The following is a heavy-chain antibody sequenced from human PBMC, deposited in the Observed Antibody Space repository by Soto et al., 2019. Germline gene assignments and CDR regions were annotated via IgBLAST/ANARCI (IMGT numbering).Heavy chain of an antibody. CDR2: ISSSSSTI. CDR1: GFTFSSYS. CDR3: ARDIYCGGDCRPYYFDY. D-gene: IGHD2-21*01. J-gene: IGHJ4*02. V-gene: IGHV3-48*01. Sequence: EVQLVEAGGGLVQPGGSLRLSCAASGFTFSSYSMNWVRQAPGKGLEWVSYISSSSSTIYYADSVKGRFTISRDNAKNSLYLQMNSLRAEDTAVYYCARDIYCGGDCRPYYFDYWGQGTLVTVSS.